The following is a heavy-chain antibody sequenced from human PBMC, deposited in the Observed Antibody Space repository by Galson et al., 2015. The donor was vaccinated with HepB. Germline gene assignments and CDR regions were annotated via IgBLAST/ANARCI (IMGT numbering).Heavy chain of an antibody. D-gene: IGHD2-8*01. CDR3: AKYAPRSNLVGAYDF. V-gene: IGHV3-23*01. Sequence: SLRLSCAASGFTFSNSAMNWVRRAPGKGLEWVSYISESGDSTYYAASVNGRFTISRDNSKNEVYLQMNSLRAEDTAVYYCAKYAPRSNLVGAYDFWGQGTPVTVSS. CDR1: GFTFSNSA. CDR2: ISESGDST. J-gene: IGHJ4*02.